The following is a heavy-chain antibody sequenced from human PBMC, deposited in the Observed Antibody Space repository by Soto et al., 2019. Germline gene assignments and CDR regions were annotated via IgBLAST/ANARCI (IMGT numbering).Heavy chain of an antibody. Sequence: GGSLRLSCAGSGFASSNAWINWVCHVPGKGLEWVGRIKSKALGGTTDFAAPVRGRFAITRDDSRNVAYMQMNSLYTEDTAVYYCTTDSYSTMIEVRFEYWGHGTLVTVSS. CDR1: GFASSNAW. V-gene: IGHV3-15*07. D-gene: IGHD3-22*01. CDR2: IKSKALGGTT. CDR3: TTDSYSTMIEVRFEY. J-gene: IGHJ4*01.